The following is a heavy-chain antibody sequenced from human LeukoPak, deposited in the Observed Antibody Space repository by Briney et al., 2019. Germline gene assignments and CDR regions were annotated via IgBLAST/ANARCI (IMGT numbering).Heavy chain of an antibody. CDR2: IK. V-gene: IGHV3-7*01. CDR3: ARGWWLPRDAFDI. Sequence: EPGGSLRLSCAASGFTFSSYWMSWVRQAPGKGLEWVANIKKGRFTISRDNAKNSLYLKMNSLRAEDTAVYDCARGWWLPRDAFDIWGQGTMVTVSS. J-gene: IGHJ3*02. D-gene: IGHD2-15*01. CDR1: GFTFSSYW.